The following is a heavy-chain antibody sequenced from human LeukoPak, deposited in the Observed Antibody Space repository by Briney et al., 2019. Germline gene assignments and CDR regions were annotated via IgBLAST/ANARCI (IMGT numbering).Heavy chain of an antibody. CDR3: VRDLGGRSGH. Sequence: GGSLRLSCAASGFTFSSNWMHWVRQAPGKGLVWVSRINGDGSTTSYADSVKGRSTIFRDNAKNTLYLQMNSLRAEDTAVYYCVRDLGGRSGHWGQGTLVTVSS. J-gene: IGHJ4*02. CDR1: GFTFSSNW. V-gene: IGHV3-74*01. CDR2: INGDGSTT. D-gene: IGHD1-26*01.